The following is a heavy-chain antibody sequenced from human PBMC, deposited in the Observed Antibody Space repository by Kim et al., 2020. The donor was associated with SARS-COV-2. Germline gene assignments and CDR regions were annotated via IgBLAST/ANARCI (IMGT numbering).Heavy chain of an antibody. CDR3: ASIKNCSGGSCYSRAAFDI. D-gene: IGHD2-15*01. CDR1: GYSISSGYY. V-gene: IGHV4-38-2*02. CDR2: IYHSGST. Sequence: SETLSLTCTVSGYSISSGYYWGWIRQPPGKGLEWIGSIYHSGSTYYNPSLKSRVTKSVDTSKNQFSLKLSSVTAADTAVYYCASIKNCSGGSCYSRAAFDIWGQGTMVTVSS. J-gene: IGHJ3*02.